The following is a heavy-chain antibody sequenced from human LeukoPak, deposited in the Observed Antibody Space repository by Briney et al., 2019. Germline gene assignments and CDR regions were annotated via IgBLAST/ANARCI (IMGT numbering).Heavy chain of an antibody. D-gene: IGHD1-26*01. CDR3: AHNPGSSGY. V-gene: IGHV3-21*01. CDR1: GFTFSSYS. Sequence: PGGSLRLSCAASGFTFSSYSMNWVRQAPGKGLEWVSSISSSSSYIYHADSVKGRFTISRDNAKNSLYLQMNSLRAEDTAVYYCAHNPGSSGYWGQGTLVTVSS. J-gene: IGHJ4*02. CDR2: ISSSSSYI.